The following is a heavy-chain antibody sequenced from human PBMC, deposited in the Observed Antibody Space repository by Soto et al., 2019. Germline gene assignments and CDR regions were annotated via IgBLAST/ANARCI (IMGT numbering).Heavy chain of an antibody. Sequence: GGSLRLSCEASGFTFRSYSMNWVRQAPGRGKEWISYISSSSSTIDYADSVKGRFTISRDNAKNSLYLQMNSLRAEDTAVYYSAGSPRRMVRGVLIISFHPWGQVILLSVSS. CDR3: AGSPRRMVRGVLIISFHP. D-gene: IGHD3-10*01. V-gene: IGHV3-48*04. J-gene: IGHJ5*02. CDR1: GFTFRSYS. CDR2: ISSSSSTI.